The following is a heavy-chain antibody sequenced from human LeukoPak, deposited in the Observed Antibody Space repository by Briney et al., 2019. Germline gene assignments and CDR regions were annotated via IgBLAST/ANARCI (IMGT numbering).Heavy chain of an antibody. Sequence: SETLSLTCTVSGGSISSYYWSWIRQPAGRGLEWIGRIYSTGSTNYNPSLKSRVTMSVDTSKNQFSLKLGSVTAADTAVYYCARYSSGWYGDFDYWGQGTLVTVSS. CDR3: ARYSSGWYGDFDY. D-gene: IGHD6-19*01. CDR2: IYSTGST. V-gene: IGHV4-4*07. J-gene: IGHJ4*02. CDR1: GGSISSYY.